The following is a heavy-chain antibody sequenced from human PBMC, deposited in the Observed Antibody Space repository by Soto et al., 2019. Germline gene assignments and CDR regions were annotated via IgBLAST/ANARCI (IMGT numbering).Heavy chain of an antibody. CDR1: EFTFSSYG. CDR2: ISYDGSNN. CDR3: AKDRAFWSGTHDAFDI. J-gene: IGHJ3*02. V-gene: IGHV3-30*18. Sequence: VDPGVCLRLSCAASEFTFSSYGMHWVRQAPGKGLEWLSVISYDGSNNYYTDSVKGRFSISRDNSKNTLYLQMNSLRGEDTAVYYCAKDRAFWSGTHDAFDIWGQGTMVTVSS. D-gene: IGHD3-3*01.